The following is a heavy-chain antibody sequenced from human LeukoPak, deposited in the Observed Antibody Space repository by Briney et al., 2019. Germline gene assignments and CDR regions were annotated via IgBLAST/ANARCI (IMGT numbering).Heavy chain of an antibody. Sequence: SETLSLTCAVYGGSFSGYYWSWIRQPPGKGLEWIGEINHSGSTNYNPSLKGRVTISVDTSKNQFSLKLSSVTAADTAVYYCARKGGGIWFGELFFSSYYFDYWGQGTLVTVSS. CDR3: ARKGGGIWFGELFFSSYYFDY. CDR2: INHSGST. CDR1: GGSFSGYY. J-gene: IGHJ4*02. D-gene: IGHD3-10*01. V-gene: IGHV4-34*01.